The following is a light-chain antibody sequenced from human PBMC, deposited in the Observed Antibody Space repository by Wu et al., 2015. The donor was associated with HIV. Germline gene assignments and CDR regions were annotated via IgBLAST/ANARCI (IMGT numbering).Light chain of an antibody. V-gene: IGKV1-27*01. CDR2: AAS. CDR1: QDITNY. Sequence: DIQMTQSPSTLSTSVGNRVTITCRASQDITNYLAWYQQKPGKVPKLLIFAASTLQSGVPSRFSGSGSGTDFTLTISGLQPEDVATYYCQKXNSAPXTFGQGTKVEMK. CDR3: QKXNSAPXT. J-gene: IGKJ1*01.